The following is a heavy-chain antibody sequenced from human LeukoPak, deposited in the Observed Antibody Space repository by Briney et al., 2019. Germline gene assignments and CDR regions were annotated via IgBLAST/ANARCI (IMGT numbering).Heavy chain of an antibody. CDR2: INHSGST. CDR1: GGSFSGYY. D-gene: IGHD3-22*01. CDR3: ARGHHYYDSSGKWDY. Sequence: PSETLSLTCAVYGGSFSGYYWIWIRQPPGKGLEWIGEINHSGSTNYNPSLKSRVTISVDTSKNQFSLKLSSVTAADTAVYYCARGHHYYDSSGKWDYWGQGTLVTVSS. V-gene: IGHV4-34*01. J-gene: IGHJ4*02.